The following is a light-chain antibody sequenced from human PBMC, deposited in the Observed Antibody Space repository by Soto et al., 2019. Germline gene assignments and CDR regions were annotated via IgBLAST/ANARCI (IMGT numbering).Light chain of an antibody. CDR2: GDN. CDR1: SSNIGANYD. J-gene: IGLJ1*01. Sequence: QSVLSQPPSVSGAPGQRITISCTGSSSNIGANYDVHWYRQVPGTAPKLLMSGDNNRPSGVADRFSGSKSGTSASLAITRLQGEDEADFFRQFLDSSLNRGFGTGTQLTVL. CDR3: QFLDSSLNRG. V-gene: IGLV1-40*01.